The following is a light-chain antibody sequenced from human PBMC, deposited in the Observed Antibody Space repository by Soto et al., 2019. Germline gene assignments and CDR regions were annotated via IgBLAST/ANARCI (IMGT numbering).Light chain of an antibody. V-gene: IGKV4-1*01. Sequence: DIVMTQSPDSLAVSLGERATINCKSSQSVLYSSNNKDYLAWYQQKPGQPPKLLIYWASTRESRVPDRFSGSGSGTDFTLTISSLQAEDVAVYSCQQYYSTPYTFGQGTKLEIK. CDR3: QQYYSTPYT. J-gene: IGKJ2*01. CDR2: WAS. CDR1: QSVLYSSNNKDY.